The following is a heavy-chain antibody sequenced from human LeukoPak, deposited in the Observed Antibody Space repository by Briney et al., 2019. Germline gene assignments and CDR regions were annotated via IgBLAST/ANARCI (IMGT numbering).Heavy chain of an antibody. CDR1: GFTFSSYA. J-gene: IGHJ4*02. CDR3: AKDFRQYYDFWSGYDYFDY. D-gene: IGHD3-3*01. CDR2: ISYDGSNK. Sequence: PGGSLRLSCAASGFTFSSYAMHWVRQAPGKGLEWVAVISYDGSNKYYADSVKGRFTISRDNSKNTLYLQMNSLRAEDTAVYYCAKDFRQYYDFWSGYDYFDYWGQGTLVTVSS. V-gene: IGHV3-30-3*01.